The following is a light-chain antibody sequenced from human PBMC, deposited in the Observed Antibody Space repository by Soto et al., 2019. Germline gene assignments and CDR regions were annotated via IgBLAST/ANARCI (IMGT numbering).Light chain of an antibody. CDR1: QSLLYIDGYNY. Sequence: DIVMTQSPLSLPVTPGEPASISCTSSQSLLYIDGYNYLDWYLQKPGQPPQLLIYSASNRASGVPDRFRGSGSGTDITLRISRVEAEDVGVYFCMQARHTPFTFGPGTKVDIK. J-gene: IGKJ3*01. V-gene: IGKV2-28*01. CDR3: MQARHTPFT. CDR2: SAS.